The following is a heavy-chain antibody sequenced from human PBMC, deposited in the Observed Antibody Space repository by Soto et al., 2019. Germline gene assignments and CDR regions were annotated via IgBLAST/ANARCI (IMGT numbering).Heavy chain of an antibody. Sequence: QMQLVQSGPEVKKPGTSVKVSCKASGFTFTSSAVQWVRQARGQRLEWIGWIVVGSGNTNYAQKFQERVTITRDMSTSTAYMELSSLRSEDTAVYYCAAGPNRTPQLWPPYYYYYGMDVWGQGTTVTVSS. J-gene: IGHJ6*02. CDR2: IVVGSGNT. CDR3: AAGPNRTPQLWPPYYYYYGMDV. V-gene: IGHV1-58*01. CDR1: GFTFTSSA. D-gene: IGHD5-18*01.